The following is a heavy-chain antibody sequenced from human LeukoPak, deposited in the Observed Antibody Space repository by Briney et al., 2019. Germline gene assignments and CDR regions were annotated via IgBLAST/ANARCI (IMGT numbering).Heavy chain of an antibody. CDR1: GDSFSGYY. Sequence: PSETLSLTCAVYGDSFSGYYWNWIRQPPGEGLEWIGEINHSGSSANTNTSLKSRVTMSVDMSKNQFSLKLSNVTAADTAVYYCARKSGYARDYWGQGNTVTVSS. V-gene: IGHV4-34*01. CDR2: INHSGSSA. CDR3: ARKSGYARDY. J-gene: IGHJ4*02. D-gene: IGHD5-12*01.